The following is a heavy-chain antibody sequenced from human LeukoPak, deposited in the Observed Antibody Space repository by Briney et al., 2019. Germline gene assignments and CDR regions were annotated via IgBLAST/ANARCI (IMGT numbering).Heavy chain of an antibody. CDR2: INPNSGGT. V-gene: IGHV1-2*02. J-gene: IGHJ3*02. CDR3: ARYCSSTSCYPYHDAFDI. D-gene: IGHD2-2*01. CDR1: GYTFTGYY. Sequence: ASVKVSCKASGYTFTGYYMHWVRQAPGQGLEWMRWINPNSGGTNYAQKFQGRVTMTRDTSISTAYMELSRLRSDDTAVYYCARYCSSTSCYPYHDAFDIWGQGTMVTVSS.